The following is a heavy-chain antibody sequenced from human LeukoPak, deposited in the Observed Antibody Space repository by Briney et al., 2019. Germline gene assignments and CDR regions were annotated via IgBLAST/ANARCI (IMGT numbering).Heavy chain of an antibody. CDR2: IYYSGST. D-gene: IGHD1-26*01. Sequence: SETLSLTCTVSSGSISSGDYYWSWIRQPPGKGLDWIEYIYYSGSTYYNPSLKSRVTIPVDTSKNQFSLKLSSVTAADSAVYYCARRLRGELLRYYYYYMDVWGKGTTVTVSS. CDR3: ARRLRGELLRYYYYYMDV. V-gene: IGHV4-30-4*02. J-gene: IGHJ6*03. CDR1: SGSISSGDYY.